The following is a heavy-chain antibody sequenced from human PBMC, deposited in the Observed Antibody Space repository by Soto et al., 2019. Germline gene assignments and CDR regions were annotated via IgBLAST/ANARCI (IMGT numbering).Heavy chain of an antibody. Sequence: QVHLVQSGVEVKTPGASVRVSCQASGYTFFTYDISWVRQAPGQGLEWMGWISTYSGDTKYAQKFQGRVTMTTDTSPTTAYLELRSLRSDDTAVYYCARHHGPTTSENGFDHWGQGTLVTVSS. J-gene: IGHJ5*02. D-gene: IGHD5-12*01. V-gene: IGHV1-18*01. CDR3: ARHHGPTTSENGFDH. CDR2: ISTYSGDT. CDR1: GYTFFTYD.